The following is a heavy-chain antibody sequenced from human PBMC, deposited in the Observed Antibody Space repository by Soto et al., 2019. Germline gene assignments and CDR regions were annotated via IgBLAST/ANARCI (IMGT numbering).Heavy chain of an antibody. J-gene: IGHJ4*02. V-gene: IGHV1-2*04. Sequence: GASVKVSCKASGYTFTGYYMHWVRQAPGQGLEWMGWIDPNSGGTNYAQKFQGWVTMTRDTSISTAYMELSRLRSDDTAVYYCARSPRYCSGGSCYPGWYYFDYWGQGTLVTVSS. CDR3: ARSPRYCSGGSCYPGWYYFDY. CDR1: GYTFTGYY. CDR2: IDPNSGGT. D-gene: IGHD2-15*01.